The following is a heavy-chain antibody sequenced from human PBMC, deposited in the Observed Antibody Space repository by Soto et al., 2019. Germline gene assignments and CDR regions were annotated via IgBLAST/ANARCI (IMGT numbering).Heavy chain of an antibody. CDR3: ARNPRGATWTYNWFDP. V-gene: IGHV3-30-3*01. J-gene: IGHJ5*02. D-gene: IGHD3-10*01. CDR1: GFTFNRHA. Sequence: QVQLAESGGGVVLPGRSLRLSCVASGFTFNRHAMYWVRQAPGKGLEWVTMISKDGTSAYYADSVRGRFTISRDNSERTLFWEMTRLTQEDTGLYYRARNPRGATWTYNWFDPWGRGTQVTVSS. CDR2: ISKDGTSA.